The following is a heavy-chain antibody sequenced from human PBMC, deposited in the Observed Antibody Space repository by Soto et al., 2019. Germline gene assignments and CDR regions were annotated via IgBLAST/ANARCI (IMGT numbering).Heavy chain of an antibody. CDR2: LYSGDGGT. CDR3: ARLAGY. CDR1: GFTVSSTY. Sequence: EVQLVESGGGLIQSGGSLRLSCATAGFTVSSTYMSWVRQAPGKGLEWVAILYSGDGGTSYADSVKGRFTISRDNSKSTVYLQMNNLRVEDTAVYYCARLAGYWGQGTLVSVSS. J-gene: IGHJ4*02. V-gene: IGHV3-53*01.